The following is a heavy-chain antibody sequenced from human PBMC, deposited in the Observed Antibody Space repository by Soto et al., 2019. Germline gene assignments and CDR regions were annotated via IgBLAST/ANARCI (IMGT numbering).Heavy chain of an antibody. Sequence: GESLKISCKGSGYSFTSYWISWVRQMPGKGLEWMGRIDPSDSYTNYSPSFQGHVTISADKSISTAYLQWSSLKASDTAMYYCARAGWLWHYLFDYWGQGTLVTVSS. CDR2: IDPSDSYT. V-gene: IGHV5-10-1*01. D-gene: IGHD3-22*01. CDR3: ARAGWLWHYLFDY. CDR1: GYSFTSYW. J-gene: IGHJ4*02.